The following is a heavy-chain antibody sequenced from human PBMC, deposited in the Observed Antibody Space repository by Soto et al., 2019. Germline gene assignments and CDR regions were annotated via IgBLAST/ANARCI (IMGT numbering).Heavy chain of an antibody. J-gene: IGHJ3*02. CDR3: ATGQEVRMADI. CDR2: ISSDGRHT. D-gene: IGHD2-15*01. Sequence: QVHLLASGGGLVKPGESLRLSCAASGFTVSGYYMAWLRQPPGKGLDWISFISSDGRHTDYTDSAKGRFTISRDNAKNSLYLQMDSLRVEDTAVYFCATGQEVRMADIWGQGTMVTVSS. V-gene: IGHV3-11*03. CDR1: GFTVSGYY.